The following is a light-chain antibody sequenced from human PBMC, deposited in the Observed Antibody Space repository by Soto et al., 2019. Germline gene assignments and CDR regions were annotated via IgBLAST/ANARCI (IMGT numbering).Light chain of an antibody. J-gene: IGLJ2*01. CDR2: EIN. CDR1: SSNIGKNY. Sequence: QSVLTQPPSVSAAPGQTVTISCSGSSSNIGKNYVSWYQYLPGTAPTLLIYEINRRPSGIPDRFAGSKSGTSATLAITGLQTGDEAVYYCGTWDNSLRAVVFGGGTKVTVL. V-gene: IGLV1-51*01. CDR3: GTWDNSLRAVV.